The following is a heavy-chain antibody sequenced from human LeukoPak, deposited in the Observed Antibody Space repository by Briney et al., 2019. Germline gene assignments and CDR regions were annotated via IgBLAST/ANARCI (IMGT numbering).Heavy chain of an antibody. CDR2: IYRSGST. D-gene: IGHD3-16*02. CDR1: GYSISSGYY. J-gene: IGHJ4*02. Sequence: SETLSLTCTVSGYSISSGYYWDWIRQPPGKGLEWIGNIYRSGSTDYSPSLRSRVTISLDTSKNQFSLRLTSVTAADTAVYYCAREGEYYDYVWGSYRHLGFDYWGQGTLVTVSS. CDR3: AREGEYYDYVWGSYRHLGFDY. V-gene: IGHV4-38-2*02.